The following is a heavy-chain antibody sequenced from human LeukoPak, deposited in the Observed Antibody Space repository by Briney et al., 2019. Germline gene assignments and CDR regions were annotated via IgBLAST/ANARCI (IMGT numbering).Heavy chain of an antibody. CDR3: ARQGEYDFWSGYYTGRYYYYYMDV. CDR2: IYPGDSDV. D-gene: IGHD3-3*01. V-gene: IGHV5-51*01. CDR1: GYSFTTYW. J-gene: IGHJ6*03. Sequence: GDSLKISCQAFGYSFTTYWIGWVRQMPGKGLECMGIIYPGDSDVRYSPSFQGQVTISADKSISTAYLQWSSLKASDTAMYYCARQGEYDFWSGYYTGRYYYYYMDVWGKGTTVTVSS.